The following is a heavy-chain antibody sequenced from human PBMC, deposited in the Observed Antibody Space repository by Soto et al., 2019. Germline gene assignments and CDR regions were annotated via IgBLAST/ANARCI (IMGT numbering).Heavy chain of an antibody. CDR3: ARDYDSSGYPRYYFDS. D-gene: IGHD3-22*01. J-gene: IGHJ4*02. V-gene: IGHV3-33*01. CDR2: IWYDGSNK. Sequence: GGSLRLSCAASGFTFSSYVMHWVRQAPGKGLEWVAVIWYDGSNKYYADSVKGRFTISRDNSKNTLYLQMNSLRAEDTAVYYCARDYDSSGYPRYYFDSWGQGT. CDR1: GFTFSSYV.